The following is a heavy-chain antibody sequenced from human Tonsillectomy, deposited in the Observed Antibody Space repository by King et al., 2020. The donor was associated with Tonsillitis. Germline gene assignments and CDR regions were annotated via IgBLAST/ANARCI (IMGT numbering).Heavy chain of an antibody. V-gene: IGHV3-30-3*01. D-gene: IGHD3-22*01. CDR2: ISSDDNKK. CDR1: GFTFSNFA. Sequence: VQLVESGGGVVQPGRSLRLSCAASGFTFSNFALHWVRQAPGKGLEWVALISSDDNKKYYADSVEGRFTISRDNSKNMLYLQMNSLRAEDTAVYYCARDCHISDYPGDFSLGYWGQGTLVTVSS. J-gene: IGHJ4*02. CDR3: ARDCHISDYPGDFSLGY.